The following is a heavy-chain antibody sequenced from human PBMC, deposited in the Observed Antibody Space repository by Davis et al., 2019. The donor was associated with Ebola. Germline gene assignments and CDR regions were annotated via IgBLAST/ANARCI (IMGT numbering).Heavy chain of an antibody. CDR1: GFTFSSYG. D-gene: IGHD3-16*01. Sequence: GASLKISCAASGFTFSSYGMHWVRQAPGKGLEWVAVIWYDGSNKYYADSVKGRFTISRDNSKNTLYLQMNSLRAEDTAVYYCAREMFGTEDVWGQGTTVTVSS. V-gene: IGHV3-33*01. J-gene: IGHJ6*02. CDR2: IWYDGSNK. CDR3: AREMFGTEDV.